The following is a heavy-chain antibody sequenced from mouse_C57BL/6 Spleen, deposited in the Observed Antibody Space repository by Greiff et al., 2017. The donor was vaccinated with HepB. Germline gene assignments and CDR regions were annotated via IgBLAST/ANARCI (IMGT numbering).Heavy chain of an antibody. D-gene: IGHD3-2*02. CDR2: IRLKSDNYAT. CDR1: GFTFSNYW. CDR3: TEGLRPHYYAMDY. J-gene: IGHJ4*01. Sequence: EVKLVESGGGLVQPGGSMKLSCVASGFTFSNYWMNWVRQSPEKGLEWVAQIRLKSDNYATHYAESVKGRFTISRDDSKSSVYLQMNNLRAEDTGIYYCTEGLRPHYYAMDYWGQGTSVTVSS. V-gene: IGHV6-3*01.